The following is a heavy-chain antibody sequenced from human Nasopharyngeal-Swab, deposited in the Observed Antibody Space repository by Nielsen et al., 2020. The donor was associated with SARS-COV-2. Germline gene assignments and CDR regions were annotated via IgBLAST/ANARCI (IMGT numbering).Heavy chain of an antibody. J-gene: IGHJ4*02. CDR3: ARAGAYCSSTSCYIDY. V-gene: IGHV4-34*01. D-gene: IGHD2-2*02. Sequence: SETLSLTCAVYGGSFSGYYWSWIRQPPGKGLEWIGEKKHSGSTNYKPSLKSRVTISLDTAKNQFSLKLSSVTAADTAVYYCARAGAYCSSTSCYIDYWGQGTLVTVSS. CDR2: KKHSGST. CDR1: GGSFSGYY.